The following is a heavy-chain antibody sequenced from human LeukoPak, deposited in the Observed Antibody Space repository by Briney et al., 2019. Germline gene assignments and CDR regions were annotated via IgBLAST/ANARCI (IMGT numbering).Heavy chain of an antibody. Sequence: GGSLRLSCAASGFTFSSYGMHWVRQAPGKGLEWVAVVWYDGSNKYYADSVKGRFTTSRDNSKNTLYLQMNSLRAEDTAVYYCAREGQRYYFDYWGQGTLVTVSS. V-gene: IGHV3-33*01. CDR1: GFTFSSYG. CDR2: VWYDGSNK. CDR3: AREGQRYYFDY. J-gene: IGHJ4*02.